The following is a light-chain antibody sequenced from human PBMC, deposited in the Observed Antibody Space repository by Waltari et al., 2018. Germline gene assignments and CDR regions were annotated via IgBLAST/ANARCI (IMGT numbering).Light chain of an antibody. CDR1: QSVSRA. J-gene: IGKJ1*01. CDR3: QNYVRLPAT. CDR2: GAS. V-gene: IGKV3-20*01. Sequence: EIVLTQSPGTLSLSPGERATLSCRASQSVSRALAWYQQRPGQAPRLLIYGASSRATGIPERFSGSGSGTDFSLTISRLEPEYFAVYYCQNYVRLPATFGQGTKVEIK.